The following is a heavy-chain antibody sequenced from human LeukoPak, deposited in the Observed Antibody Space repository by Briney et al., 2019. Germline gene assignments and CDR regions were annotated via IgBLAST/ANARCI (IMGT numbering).Heavy chain of an antibody. Sequence: GGSLRLSCAASGFTFSSYSMNWVRQAPGKGLEWVSSITSSSYIYYADSLKGRFTISRDNAKNSLYLQMNSLRAEDTAVYYCATGATPRSRNQYYFDYWGQGTLVTVSS. CDR2: ITSSSYI. D-gene: IGHD1-26*01. J-gene: IGHJ4*02. CDR1: GFTFSSYS. V-gene: IGHV3-21*01. CDR3: ATGATPRSRNQYYFDY.